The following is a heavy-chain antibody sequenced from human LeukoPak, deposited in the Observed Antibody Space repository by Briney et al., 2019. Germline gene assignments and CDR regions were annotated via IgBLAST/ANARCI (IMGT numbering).Heavy chain of an antibody. Sequence: SETLSLTFTVSGGSFSSSSYYWGWIRQPPGKGLEWIGSIYYSGSTNHNPSLKSRVTISVDTSKNQFSLKLSSVTAADTAVYYCAGIVVVIAAYNWFDPWGQGTLVTVSS. J-gene: IGHJ5*02. CDR2: IYYSGST. V-gene: IGHV4-39*01. CDR1: GGSFSSSSYY. CDR3: AGIVVVIAAYNWFDP. D-gene: IGHD2-21*01.